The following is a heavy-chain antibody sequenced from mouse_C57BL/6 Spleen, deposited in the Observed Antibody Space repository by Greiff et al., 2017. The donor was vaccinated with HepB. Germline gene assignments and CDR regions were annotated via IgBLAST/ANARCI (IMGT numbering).Heavy chain of an antibody. Sequence: QVHVKQSGPGLVAPSQSLSITCTVSGFSLTSYGVDWVRQSPGKGLEWLGVIWGVGSTNYNSALKSRLSISKDNSKSQVFLKMNSLQTDDTAMYYCARHYDYDGGAMDYWGQGTSVTVSS. CDR2: IWGVGST. CDR3: ARHYDYDGGAMDY. V-gene: IGHV2-6*01. CDR1: GFSLTSYG. D-gene: IGHD2-4*01. J-gene: IGHJ4*01.